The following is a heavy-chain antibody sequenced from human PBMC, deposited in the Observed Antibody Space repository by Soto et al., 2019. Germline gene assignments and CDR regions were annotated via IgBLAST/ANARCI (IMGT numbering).Heavy chain of an antibody. CDR2: INHNGST. Sequence: PSGTLSLTCAVYGGSFSGYYWSLIRQPPGKGLGGVGEINHNGSTNYNPSLKSRVTISVDTSKNQFPLKLSSVTAADTPVYYCARGRPTTRSLWDYWGKGTLVTVS. CDR3: ARGRPTTRSLWDY. V-gene: IGHV4-34*01. D-gene: IGHD1-26*01. J-gene: IGHJ4*02. CDR1: GGSFSGYY.